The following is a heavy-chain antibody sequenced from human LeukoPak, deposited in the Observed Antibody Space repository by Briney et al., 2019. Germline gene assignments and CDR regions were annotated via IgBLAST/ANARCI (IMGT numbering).Heavy chain of an antibody. CDR1: GGSISSYY. CDR3: ARDNYGDYDY. V-gene: IGHV4-59*01. CDR2: IYYSGST. J-gene: IGHJ4*02. D-gene: IGHD4-17*01. Sequence: SETLSLTCTVSGGSISSYYWSWIRQPPGKGLEWIGYIYYSGSTIYNPSLKSRVTISVDTSKNQFSLKLSSVTAADTAVYYCARDNYGDYDYWGQGTLVTVSS.